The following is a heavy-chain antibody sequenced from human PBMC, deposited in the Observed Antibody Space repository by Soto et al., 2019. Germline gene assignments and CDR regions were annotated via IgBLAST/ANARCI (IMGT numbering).Heavy chain of an antibody. D-gene: IGHD6-19*01. CDR3: GRDEYSSGWYSDY. CDR1: GGSISSYY. J-gene: IGHJ4*02. Sequence: SETLSLTCTVSGGSISSYYWGWIRQPPGKGLEWIGSIYYSGSTYYNPSLKSRVTISVDTSKNQFSLKLSSVTAADTAVYYCGRDEYSSGWYSDYWGQGTLVTVSS. V-gene: IGHV4-39*01. CDR2: IYYSGST.